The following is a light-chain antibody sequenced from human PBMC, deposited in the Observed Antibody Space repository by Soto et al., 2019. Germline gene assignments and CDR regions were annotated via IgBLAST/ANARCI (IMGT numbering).Light chain of an antibody. Sequence: DIQLTQSPSFLSASVGDRVTITCRASQGISSFLAWYQQKPGKAPKLLIYAASTLQSGVPSTFSGSGSGTEFTLTISSLQPEDFATYYYQQLNSYPRTFGQGTKLEIK. CDR2: AAS. J-gene: IGKJ2*02. CDR3: QQLNSYPRT. CDR1: QGISSF. V-gene: IGKV1-9*01.